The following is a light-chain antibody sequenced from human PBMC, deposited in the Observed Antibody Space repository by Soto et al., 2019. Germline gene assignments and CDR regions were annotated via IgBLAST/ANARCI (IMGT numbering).Light chain of an antibody. J-gene: IGKJ3*01. CDR3: QKCDYLPI. Sequence: DIQMTQSPSSLSASVGDRVTITCQATHDITSYLNWYQHKPGKAPKLLIYDASILEAGVPSRFSGSGSVTDFTFTISSLQPEDVTTYYCQKCDYLPIFDPGTTVDFK. V-gene: IGKV1-33*01. CDR1: HDITSY. CDR2: DAS.